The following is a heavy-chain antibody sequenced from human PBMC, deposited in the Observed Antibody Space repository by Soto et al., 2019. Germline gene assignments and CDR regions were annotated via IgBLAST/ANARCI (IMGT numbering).Heavy chain of an antibody. CDR2: IYYSGST. D-gene: IGHD3-16*01. Sequence: SETLSLTCTVSGGSISSGGYYWSWIRQHPGKGLEWIGYIYYSGSTYYNPSLKSRVTISVDTSKNQFSLKLSSVTAADTAVYYCASNAFWGDAFDIWGQGTMVTVSS. V-gene: IGHV4-31*03. J-gene: IGHJ3*02. CDR3: ASNAFWGDAFDI. CDR1: GGSISSGGYY.